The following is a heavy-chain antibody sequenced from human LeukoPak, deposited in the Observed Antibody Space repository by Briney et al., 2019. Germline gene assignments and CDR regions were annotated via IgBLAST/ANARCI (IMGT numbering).Heavy chain of an antibody. CDR3: AKDLTAPYDSSGYMFSFDY. Sequence: LGGSLRLSCAASGFTFSNYGMNWVRQAPGKGLEWVSGISGSGGTTYYADSVKGRFTISRDNSKNTLYLQMNSLRAEDTAVYYCAKDLTAPYDSSGYMFSFDYWGQGTLVTVSS. V-gene: IGHV3-23*01. D-gene: IGHD3-22*01. J-gene: IGHJ4*02. CDR1: GFTFSNYG. CDR2: ISGSGGTT.